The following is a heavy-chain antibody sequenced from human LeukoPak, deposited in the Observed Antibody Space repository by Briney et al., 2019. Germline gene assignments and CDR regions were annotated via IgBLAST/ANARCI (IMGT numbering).Heavy chain of an antibody. CDR1: GGTFSSYA. V-gene: IGHV1-69*05. Sequence: SVKVSCKASGGTFSSYAISWVRQAPRQGLEWMGRIIPIFGTANYAQKFQGRVTITTDESTSTAYMELSSLRSEDAAVYYCARVDQWLVPGAFDIWGQGTMVTVSS. J-gene: IGHJ3*02. D-gene: IGHD6-19*01. CDR3: ARVDQWLVPGAFDI. CDR2: IIPIFGTA.